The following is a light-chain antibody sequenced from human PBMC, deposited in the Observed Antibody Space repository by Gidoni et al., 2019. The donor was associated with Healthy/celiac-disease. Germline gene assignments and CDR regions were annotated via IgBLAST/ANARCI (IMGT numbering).Light chain of an antibody. V-gene: IGKV2-28*01. J-gene: IGKJ2*01. CDR3: MQALQTPPT. CDR2: LGS. Sequence: DIALTQSLLSLPVTPGEPASISCRSSQSLLHSNGYNYLDWYQQKPGQSPQLLIYLGSNRASGVPDRFSGSGSGTDFTLKISRVEAEDVGVYYCMQALQTPPTFGQGTKLEIK. CDR1: QSLLHSNGYNY.